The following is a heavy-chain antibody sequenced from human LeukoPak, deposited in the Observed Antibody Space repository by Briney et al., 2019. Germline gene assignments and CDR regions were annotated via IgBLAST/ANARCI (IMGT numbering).Heavy chain of an antibody. CDR1: GYTLSELS. J-gene: IGHJ4*02. D-gene: IGHD3-22*01. V-gene: IGHV1-24*01. Sequence: ASVKVSCKVSGYTLSELSIHWVRQAPGKGLEWMGGEDGEAIYAQKFQGRVTMTEDTSTDIAYMDLSSLISEDTAVYYCASIDLDSWGQGTLVTVSS. CDR2: EDGEA. CDR3: ASIDLDS.